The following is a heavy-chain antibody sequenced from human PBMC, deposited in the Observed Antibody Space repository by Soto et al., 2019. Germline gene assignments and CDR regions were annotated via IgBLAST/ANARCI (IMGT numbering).Heavy chain of an antibody. D-gene: IGHD3-22*01. Sequence: HPGGSLRLSCAASGFTFSSYGMHWVRQAPGKGLEWVAVIWYDGSNKYYADSVKGRFTISRDNSKNTLYLQMNSLRAEDTAVYYCARDRPYYDSSGNAFDIWGQGTMVTVSS. CDR2: IWYDGSNK. CDR1: GFTFSSYG. J-gene: IGHJ3*02. V-gene: IGHV3-33*01. CDR3: ARDRPYYDSSGNAFDI.